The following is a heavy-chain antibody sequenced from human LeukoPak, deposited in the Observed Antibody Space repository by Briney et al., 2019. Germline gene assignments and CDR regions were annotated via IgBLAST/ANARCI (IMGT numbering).Heavy chain of an antibody. V-gene: IGHV3-7*01. CDR2: IKEDGSEK. J-gene: IGHJ4*02. Sequence: GGSLRLSCVVSGFTFSSHWMSWVRQAPGKGLEWVANIKEDGSEKYYVDSVKGRFTISRGNAKKSLYLQMDSLRAEDTAVYYCATHGYSELRYFDWSTNEWGQGTLVTVSS. CDR3: ATHGYSELRYFDWSTNE. D-gene: IGHD3-9*01. CDR1: GFTFSSHW.